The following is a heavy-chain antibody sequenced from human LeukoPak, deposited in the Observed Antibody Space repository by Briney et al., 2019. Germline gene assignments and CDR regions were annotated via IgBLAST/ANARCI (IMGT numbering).Heavy chain of an antibody. Sequence: ALVRVSSTPSGYTLTTYYMHCVPQARRQGLEWRGIINPSGGSTSYGQKSQGRVTMNRGTSTSTVSMKLSSLRSEDTAVYSCARDLETDSESYYGFDHWGQGTLVTVSS. CDR2: INPSGGST. D-gene: IGHD1-26*01. J-gene: IGHJ4*02. CDR3: ARDLETDSESYYGFDH. V-gene: IGHV1-46*01. CDR1: GYTLTTYY.